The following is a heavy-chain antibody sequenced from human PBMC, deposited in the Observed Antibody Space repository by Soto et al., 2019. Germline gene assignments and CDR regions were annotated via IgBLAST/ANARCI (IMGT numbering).Heavy chain of an antibody. CDR3: ARGYSSSSPSDY. D-gene: IGHD6-6*01. J-gene: IGHJ4*02. Sequence: SETLSLTCTVSGGSISSYYWSWIRQPPGKGLEWIGYIYYSGSTNYNPSLKSRVTISVDTSKDQFSLKLSSVTAADTAVYYCARGYSSSSPSDYWGQGTLVTVSS. CDR2: IYYSGST. V-gene: IGHV4-59*01. CDR1: GGSISSYY.